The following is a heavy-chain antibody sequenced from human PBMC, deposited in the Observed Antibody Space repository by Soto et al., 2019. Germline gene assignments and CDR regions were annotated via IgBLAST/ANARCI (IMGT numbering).Heavy chain of an antibody. CDR3: ARDYEFGFDI. CDR2: IKPDGSEK. Sequence: EVQLVESGGGLVQPGGSLRLSCEASAFTLSSYWMSWVRQAPGKGLEWVANIKPDGSEKYYVDSVKGRFTISRDNTKNSLYLQMSTLRPDHTAIYYCARDYEFGFDIWGQGTLVTVSS. D-gene: IGHD3-22*01. CDR1: AFTLSSYW. J-gene: IGHJ3*02. V-gene: IGHV3-7*01.